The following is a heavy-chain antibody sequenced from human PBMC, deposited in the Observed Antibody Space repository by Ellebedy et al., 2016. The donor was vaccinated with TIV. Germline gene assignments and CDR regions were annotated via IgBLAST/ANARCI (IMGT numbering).Heavy chain of an antibody. CDR3: AKIEGHCSTTSCYSHFDY. Sequence: GGSLRLXXAASGFTFNSYAMSWVRQAPGKGLEWVSGISGSGGSTYYADSVKGRFTISRDNSKNTLYLQMNSLRAEDTAVYYCAKIEGHCSTTSCYSHFDYWGQGTLVTVSS. CDR2: ISGSGGST. V-gene: IGHV3-23*01. J-gene: IGHJ4*02. D-gene: IGHD2-2*01. CDR1: GFTFNSYA.